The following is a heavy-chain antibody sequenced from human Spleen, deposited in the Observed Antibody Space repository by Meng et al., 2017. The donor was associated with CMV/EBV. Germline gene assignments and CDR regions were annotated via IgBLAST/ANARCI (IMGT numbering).Heavy chain of an antibody. V-gene: IGHV1-18*01. D-gene: IGHD3-10*01. CDR2: ISADNVNT. CDR1: GYTFTTYG. Sequence: ASVKVSCKAFGYTFTTYGVTWVRQAPGQGLEWMGWISADNVNTNYAQKVQGRVTMTTDTSTNTAYMELRSLRSDDTAVYYCTIGEFDYWGQGTLVTVSS. J-gene: IGHJ4*02. CDR3: TIGEFDY.